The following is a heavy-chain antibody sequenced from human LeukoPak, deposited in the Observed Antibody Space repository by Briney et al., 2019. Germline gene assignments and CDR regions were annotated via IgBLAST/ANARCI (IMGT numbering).Heavy chain of an antibody. CDR2: INNDGSSR. V-gene: IGHV3-74*01. Sequence: GGSLRLSCAVSGFIFSNYRMQWVRQAPGKGLVWVSHINNDGSSRNYAESVEGRFTISRDNAKNTLYLQMNSLRAEDTAVYYCARESWAGFDYWGQGTLVTVSS. D-gene: IGHD3/OR15-3a*01. CDR3: ARESWAGFDY. J-gene: IGHJ4*02. CDR1: GFIFSNYR.